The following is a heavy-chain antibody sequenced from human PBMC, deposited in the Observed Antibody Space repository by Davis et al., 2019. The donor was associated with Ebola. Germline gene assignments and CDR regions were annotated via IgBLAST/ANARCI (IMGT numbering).Heavy chain of an antibody. CDR2: TYYNSKWYN. CDR1: GDSVSSGG. V-gene: IGHV6-1*01. CDR3: ARGWLRTGLDI. D-gene: IGHD5-24*01. J-gene: IGHJ3*02. Sequence: SCAISGDSVSSGGWNWIRQSPSRGLEWLGRTYYNSKWYNDYAASVRSRIAVNPDTSKNQFSLQLNSVTPEDTAVYYCARGWLRTGLDIWGQGTMVIVSS.